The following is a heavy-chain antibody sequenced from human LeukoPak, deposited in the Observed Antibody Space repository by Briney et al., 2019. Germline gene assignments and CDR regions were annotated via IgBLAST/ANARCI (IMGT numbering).Heavy chain of an antibody. CDR1: GFTFSSCG. Sequence: GGSLRLSCAASGFTFSSCGMSWVRQAPGKGLEWVSALSDSGGSTFYADSVKGRCTISRDNSKNTLYLQMNRLRAEETAVYYCAKGGAVSSKSITMIRGTRRYYYYMDVWGKGTTVTISS. CDR2: LSDSGGST. V-gene: IGHV3-23*01. CDR3: AKGGAVSSKSITMIRGTRRYYYYMDV. J-gene: IGHJ6*03. D-gene: IGHD3-10*01.